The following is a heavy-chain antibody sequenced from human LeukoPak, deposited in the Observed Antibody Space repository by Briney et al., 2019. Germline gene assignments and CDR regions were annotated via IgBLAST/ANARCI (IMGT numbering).Heavy chain of an antibody. Sequence: GGSLRLSCAASGFTFSSYGMSWVRQAPGKGLEWVSAISGSGGSTYYADSVKGRFTISRDNSKNTLYLQMNSLRAEDTAVYYCAKSVLYYYDSSGQNFDYWGQGTLVTVSS. D-gene: IGHD3-22*01. CDR3: AKSVLYYYDSSGQNFDY. CDR2: ISGSGGST. J-gene: IGHJ4*02. V-gene: IGHV3-23*01. CDR1: GFTFSSYG.